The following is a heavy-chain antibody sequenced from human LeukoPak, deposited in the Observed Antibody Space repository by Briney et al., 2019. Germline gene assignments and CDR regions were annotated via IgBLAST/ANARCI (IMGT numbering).Heavy chain of an antibody. Sequence: ASVKVSCKVSGYTLTELSMHWVRQAPGQGLEWMGIINPSGGSTYAQKFQGRVTMTRDTSTSTVYMELSSLRSEDAAVYYCARRGDSFDIWGQGTKVTVSS. D-gene: IGHD3-10*01. J-gene: IGHJ3*02. CDR3: ARRGDSFDI. V-gene: IGHV1-46*01. CDR1: GYTLTELS. CDR2: INPSGGST.